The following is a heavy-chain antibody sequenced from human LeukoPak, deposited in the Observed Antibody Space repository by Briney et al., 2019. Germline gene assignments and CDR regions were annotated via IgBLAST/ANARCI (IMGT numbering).Heavy chain of an antibody. Sequence: GGSLRLSCAASGFTFSNYGISWVRQAPGKGLEWVSGISGRGDPTYYADSVKGRFTISRDNSKNTLYLQMNSLRTEDTAVYYCAKDRLTLDAFDVWGQGTMVTVSS. V-gene: IGHV3-23*01. CDR2: ISGRGDPT. J-gene: IGHJ3*01. CDR3: AKDRLTLDAFDV. CDR1: GFTFSNYG.